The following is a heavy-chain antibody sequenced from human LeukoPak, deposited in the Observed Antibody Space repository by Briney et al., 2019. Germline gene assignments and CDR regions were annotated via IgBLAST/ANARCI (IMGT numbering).Heavy chain of an antibody. D-gene: IGHD5-18*01. CDR1: GFTFSSYS. Sequence: GGSLRLSCAASGFTFSSYSMNWVRQAPGKGLEWVSSISSSSSYIYYADSVKGRFTISRDNSKNTLYLQMNSLRAEDTAVYYCAKDLSDPVMVIDSWGQGTLDTVSS. CDR2: ISSSSSYI. CDR3: AKDLSDPVMVIDS. V-gene: IGHV3-21*04. J-gene: IGHJ4*02.